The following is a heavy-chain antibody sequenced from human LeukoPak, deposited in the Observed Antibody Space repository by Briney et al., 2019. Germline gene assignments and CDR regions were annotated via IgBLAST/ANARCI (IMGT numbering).Heavy chain of an antibody. CDR3: TRRQAGTSWRDY. CDR2: IYYSGST. J-gene: IGHJ4*02. Sequence: SETLSLTCTVSGGSISSYYWSWIRQPPGKGLEWIGNIYYSGSTYYNPSLKSRVTISADTSKNQFSLNLSSVTAADTAVYYCTRRQAGTSWRDYWGQGTLVIVSS. D-gene: IGHD6-13*01. CDR1: GGSISSYY. V-gene: IGHV4-39*01.